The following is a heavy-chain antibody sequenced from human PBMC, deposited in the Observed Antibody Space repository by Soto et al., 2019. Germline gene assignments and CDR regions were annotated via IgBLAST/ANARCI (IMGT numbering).Heavy chain of an antibody. D-gene: IGHD4-17*01. Sequence: PSETLSLTCSVSGGSVSDKTYYWSWIRQPAGKRLEWIGYVYYSGTTNYNPSLKSRVTISVDLSKNQFSLRLSSVTTAETALYYCARTTAVPNSLRSGYFFDYWGQGTLVTVSS. V-gene: IGHV4-61*01. CDR1: GGSVSDKTYY. CDR3: ARTTAVPNSLRSGYFFDY. CDR2: VYYSGTT. J-gene: IGHJ4*02.